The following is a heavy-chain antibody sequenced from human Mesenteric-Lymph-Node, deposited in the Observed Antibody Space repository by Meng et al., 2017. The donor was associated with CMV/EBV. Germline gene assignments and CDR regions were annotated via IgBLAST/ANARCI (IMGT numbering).Heavy chain of an antibody. Sequence: GSLRLSCTVSGYSISSGYYWGWIRQPPEKGLEWIGSIYHSGSTYYNPSLKSRVTISVDTSKNQFSLKLSSVTAADTAVYYCASDGSQYYYDSSGYFMGGYWGQGTLVTVSS. CDR2: IYHSGST. CDR3: ASDGSQYYYDSSGYFMGGY. V-gene: IGHV4-38-2*02. D-gene: IGHD3-22*01. J-gene: IGHJ4*02. CDR1: GYSISSGYY.